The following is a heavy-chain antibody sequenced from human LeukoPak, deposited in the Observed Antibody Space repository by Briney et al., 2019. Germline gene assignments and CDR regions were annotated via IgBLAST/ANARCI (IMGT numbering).Heavy chain of an antibody. V-gene: IGHV3-33*08. CDR2: IWYGGSNK. CDR1: GFTFSSYG. Sequence: GGSLRLSCAASGFTFSSYGMHWVRQAPGKGLEGVAVIWYGGSNKYYADSVKGRFTISRDNSKNTLYLQMNSLRAEDTAVYYCANPGLCSSTSCSYYFDYWGQGTLVTVSS. D-gene: IGHD2-2*01. J-gene: IGHJ4*02. CDR3: ANPGLCSSTSCSYYFDY.